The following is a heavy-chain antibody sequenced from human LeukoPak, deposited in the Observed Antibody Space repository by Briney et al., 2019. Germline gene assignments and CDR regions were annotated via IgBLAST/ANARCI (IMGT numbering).Heavy chain of an antibody. CDR3: ARVGILRKALDY. CDR2: MNPNSGNT. CDR1: GYTFTSYD. D-gene: IGHD4-17*01. Sequence: ASVKVSCKASGYTFTSYDINWVRQATGQGLEWMGWMNPNSGNTGYAQKFQGRVTMTRNTSIGTAYMELSSLRSEDTAVYYCARVGILRKALDYWGQGTLVTVSS. V-gene: IGHV1-8*01. J-gene: IGHJ4*02.